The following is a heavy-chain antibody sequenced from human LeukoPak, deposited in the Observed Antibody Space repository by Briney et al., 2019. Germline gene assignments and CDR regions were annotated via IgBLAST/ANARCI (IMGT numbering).Heavy chain of an antibody. CDR2: ISGSGGST. CDR3: AKDLDSSGYYFDY. V-gene: IGHV3-23*01. CDR1: GFTFSSYA. D-gene: IGHD3-22*01. J-gene: IGHJ4*02. Sequence: GGSLRLSCAASGFTFSSYAMSWVRQAPGKGLEWVSAISGSGGSTYYADSVKGRFTISRNNSKNTLYLQMNSLRAEDTAVYYCAKDLDSSGYYFDYWGQGTLVTVSS.